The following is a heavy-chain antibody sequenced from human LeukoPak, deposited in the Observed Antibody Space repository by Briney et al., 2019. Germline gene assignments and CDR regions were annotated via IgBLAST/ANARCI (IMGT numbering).Heavy chain of an antibody. CDR1: GFTFSDYY. J-gene: IGHJ5*02. CDR3: ARDRDYGSGSYIKAVGIWFDP. V-gene: IGHV3-11*04. D-gene: IGHD3-10*01. Sequence: TGGSLRLSCAASGFTFSDYYMSWIRQAPGKGLEWVSYISISGSTIYYADSVKGRFTISRDNAKNSLYLQMNSLRAEDTAVYYCARDRDYGSGSYIKAVGIWFDPWGQGTLVTVSS. CDR2: ISISGSTI.